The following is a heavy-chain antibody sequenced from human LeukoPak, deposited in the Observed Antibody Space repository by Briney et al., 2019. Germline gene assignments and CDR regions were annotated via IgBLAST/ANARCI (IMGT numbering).Heavy chain of an antibody. D-gene: IGHD6-13*01. Sequence: SETLSLTCSVSGVSIRSDYWSWLRQPPGKGLEWIGYIYNSESTNYNPSLKSRVTISVDTSKNQFSLKLRSVTAADTAVYYCARDWPGSSSWYGFDYWGQGTLVTVPS. CDR1: GVSIRSDY. CDR3: ARDWPGSSSWYGFDY. J-gene: IGHJ4*02. CDR2: IYNSEST. V-gene: IGHV4-59*01.